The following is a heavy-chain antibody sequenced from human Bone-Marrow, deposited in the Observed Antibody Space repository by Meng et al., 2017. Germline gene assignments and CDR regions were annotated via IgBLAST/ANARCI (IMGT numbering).Heavy chain of an antibody. CDR3: ARQDSGWHFDH. D-gene: IGHD6-19*01. CDR2: IYYSGGT. J-gene: IGHJ4*02. V-gene: IGHV4-59*08. CDR1: GGSISSDY. Sequence: GSLRLSCTVSGGSISSDYWSWIRQPPGKGLEWIGYIYYSGGTNTKYGPSLKSRVTISVDTSKNQFSLRLTSVTAADTAVYYCARQDSGWHFDHWGQGTLVTVSS.